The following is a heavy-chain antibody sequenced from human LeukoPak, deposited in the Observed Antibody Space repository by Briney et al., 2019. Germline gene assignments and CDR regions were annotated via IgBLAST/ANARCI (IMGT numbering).Heavy chain of an antibody. CDR1: GFTFSSHS. V-gene: IGHV3-7*01. CDR3: ARRAY. J-gene: IGHJ4*02. CDR2: IKQDGSEK. Sequence: GGSLRLSCAASGFTFSSHSMSWVRQAPGKGLEWVANIKQDGSEKYYVDSVKGRFTISRDNAKNSLYLQMNSLRAEDTAVYYCARRAYWGQGTLVTVSS.